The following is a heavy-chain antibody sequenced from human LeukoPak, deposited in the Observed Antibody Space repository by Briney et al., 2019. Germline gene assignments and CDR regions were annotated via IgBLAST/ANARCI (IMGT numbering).Heavy chain of an antibody. CDR3: ARDSGTTVGYFDY. CDR2: IYSGGNT. D-gene: IGHD4-23*01. CDR1: GFTVSTNY. J-gene: IGHJ4*02. V-gene: IGHV3-66*01. Sequence: GGSLRLSCAASGFTVSTNYMSWVRQAPGRGLEWVSVIYSGGNTYYADSVKGRFTISRDNSKNTLYLQMNSLRAEDTAVYYCARDSGTTVGYFDYWGQGTLVTVS.